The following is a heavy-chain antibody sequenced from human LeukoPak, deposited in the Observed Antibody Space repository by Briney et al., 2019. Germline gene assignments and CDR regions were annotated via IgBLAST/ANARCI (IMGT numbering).Heavy chain of an antibody. D-gene: IGHD6-13*01. J-gene: IGHJ4*02. Sequence: ASVKVSCKASGYTFTSYDINWVRQATGQGLEWMGWMNPNSGNTGYAQKFQGRVAMTRNTSISTAYMELSSLRSEDTAAYYCARVSSSWSGYYFDYWGQGTLVTVSS. CDR3: ARVSSSWSGYYFDY. V-gene: IGHV1-8*01. CDR1: GYTFTSYD. CDR2: MNPNSGNT.